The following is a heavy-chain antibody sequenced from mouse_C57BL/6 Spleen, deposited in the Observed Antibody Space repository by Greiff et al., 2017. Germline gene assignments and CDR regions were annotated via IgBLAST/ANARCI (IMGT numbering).Heavy chain of an antibody. J-gene: IGHJ2*01. Sequence: EVKLVESEGGLVQPGSSMKLSCTASGFTFSDYYMAWVRQVPEKGLEWVANINYDGSSTYYLDSLKSRFIISRDNAMNILYLQMSSLKSEDTATYYCARDPHYCGSWYYFDYWGQGTTLTVSS. CDR3: ARDPHYCGSWYYFDY. CDR2: INYDGSST. CDR1: GFTFSDYY. V-gene: IGHV5-16*01. D-gene: IGHD1-1*01.